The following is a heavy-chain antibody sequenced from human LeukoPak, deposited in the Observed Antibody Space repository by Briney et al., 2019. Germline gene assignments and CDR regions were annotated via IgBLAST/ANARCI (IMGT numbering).Heavy chain of an antibody. Sequence: GGSLRLSCAASGFTVSSSYMNWVRQAPGKGLEWVSVIYSGGSTYYADSVKGRFTISRDNSKNTLYLQMNSLRAEDTAVYYCARGGEYFDSNDYIKTFVLWGRRTVVSVSS. CDR3: ARGGEYFDSNDYIKTFVL. D-gene: IGHD3-22*01. CDR2: IYSGGST. J-gene: IGHJ4*02. V-gene: IGHV3-53*01. CDR1: GFTVSSSY.